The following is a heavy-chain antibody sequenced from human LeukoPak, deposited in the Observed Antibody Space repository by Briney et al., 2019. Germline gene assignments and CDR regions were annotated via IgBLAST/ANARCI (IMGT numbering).Heavy chain of an antibody. J-gene: IGHJ4*02. V-gene: IGHV3-21*01. CDR1: GFTFSSYS. CDR3: ARVKESVSGGDHVDY. Sequence: GGSLRLSCAAFGFTFSSYSMNWVRQAPGKGLEWVSSISSSSSYIYYADSVKGRFTISRDNAKNSLYLQMNSLRAEDTAVYYCARVKESVSGGDHVDYWGQGTLVTVSS. D-gene: IGHD2-21*02. CDR2: ISSSSSYI.